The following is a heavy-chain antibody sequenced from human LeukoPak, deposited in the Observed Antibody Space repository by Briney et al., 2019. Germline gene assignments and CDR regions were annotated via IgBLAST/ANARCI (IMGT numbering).Heavy chain of an antibody. J-gene: IGHJ4*02. CDR1: GFTFSSYW. CDR3: ARDSKQSLVHYYHY. V-gene: IGHV3-7*01. CDR2: IKQDGSEK. D-gene: IGHD6-19*01. Sequence: GGSLRLSCAASGFTFSSYWMSWVRQAPGKGLEWVANIKQDGSEKYYVDSVKGRFTISRDNAKNSLYLQMNSLRAEDTAVYYCARDSKQSLVHYYHYWGQGTLVTVSS.